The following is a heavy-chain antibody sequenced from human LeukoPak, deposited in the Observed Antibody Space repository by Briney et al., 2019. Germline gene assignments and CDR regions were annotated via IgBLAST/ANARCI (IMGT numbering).Heavy chain of an antibody. J-gene: IGHJ3*02. CDR1: GFTFSSYA. Sequence: GGSLRLSCAASGFTFSSYAMHWVRQAPGKGLEWVAVISYDGSNKYYADSVKGRFTISRDNSKNTLYLQMNSLRAEDTAVYYCARESEASMDIWCQGTMVTVSS. CDR2: ISYDGSNK. V-gene: IGHV3-30-3*01. CDR3: ARESEASMDI.